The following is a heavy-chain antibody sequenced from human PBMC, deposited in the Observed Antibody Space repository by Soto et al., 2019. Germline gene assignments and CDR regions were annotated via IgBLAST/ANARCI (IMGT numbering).Heavy chain of an antibody. CDR3: TKGTSYYDSSGFDY. J-gene: IGHJ4*02. CDR2: ISGSGGST. V-gene: IGHV3-23*01. CDR1: GFTFSNYA. D-gene: IGHD3-22*01. Sequence: EVQLLESGGDLLQPGGSLRLSCAASGFTFSNYAMTWVRQAPGKGLEWVSVISGSGGSTSYADSVKGRFTISRYTSTNTLYLVMNNLRAEYTALYYSTKGTSYYDSSGFDYWGQGTLVTVSS.